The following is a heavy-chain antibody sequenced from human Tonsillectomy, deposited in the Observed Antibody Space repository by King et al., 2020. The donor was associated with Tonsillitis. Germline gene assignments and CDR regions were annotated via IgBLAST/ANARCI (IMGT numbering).Heavy chain of an antibody. CDR1: RFTFSTYA. Sequence: VQLVESGGGFIQPGGSLRLSCAASRFTFSTYAMSWVRQAPGKGLEWVSAISGSGDRKYYADSVKGRITISRDNYRNTLYLQMNSLRAEDTAVYYCAKGITIFGVVNGDWFDPWGQGTLVTVSS. J-gene: IGHJ5*02. V-gene: IGHV3-23*04. CDR2: ISGSGDRK. D-gene: IGHD3-3*01. CDR3: AKGITIFGVVNGDWFDP.